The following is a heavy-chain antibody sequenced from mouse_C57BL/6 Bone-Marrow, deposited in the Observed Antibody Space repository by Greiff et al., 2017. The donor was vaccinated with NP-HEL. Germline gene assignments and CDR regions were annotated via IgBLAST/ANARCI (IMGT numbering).Heavy chain of an antibody. CDR1: GYTFTSYW. Sequence: QVQLQQPGAELVMPGASVKLSCKASGYTFTSYWMHWVKQRPGQGLEWIGEIDPSDSYTNYNQKFKGKSTLTVDQSSSAAFMQLSSLTAEDSAVYYCTRSRQLRPSFAYWGQGTLVTVSA. CDR3: TRSRQLRPSFAY. J-gene: IGHJ3*01. D-gene: IGHD3-2*02. CDR2: IDPSDSYT. V-gene: IGHV1-69*01.